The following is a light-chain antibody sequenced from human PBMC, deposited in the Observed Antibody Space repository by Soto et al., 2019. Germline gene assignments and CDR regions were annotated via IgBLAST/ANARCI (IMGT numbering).Light chain of an antibody. CDR1: SSNIGAGYD. CDR2: RNN. CDR3: QSYDISLSVVV. V-gene: IGLV1-40*01. Sequence: QPVLTQPPSVSGAPGQRVTISCTGSSSNIGAGYDVHWYQQLPGTAPKLLIYRNNNRPSGVPDRFSGSKSGTSASLAITGLQTEDEADYYCQSYDISLSVVVFGGGTKLTVL. J-gene: IGLJ2*01.